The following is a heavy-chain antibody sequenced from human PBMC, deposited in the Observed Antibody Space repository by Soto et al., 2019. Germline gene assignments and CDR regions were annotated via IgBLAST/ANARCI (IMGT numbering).Heavy chain of an antibody. CDR3: ARDTDTIYTLASDP. D-gene: IGHD3-9*01. J-gene: IGHJ5*02. CDR1: GGTFSSYA. Sequence: GAPVKVSCKASGGTFSSYAISWVRQAPGQGLEWMGGIIPIFGTANYAQKFQGRVTITADESTSTAYMELSSLRSEDTAVYYCARDTDTIYTLASDPWGQGTLVTVSS. V-gene: IGHV1-69*01. CDR2: IIPIFGTA.